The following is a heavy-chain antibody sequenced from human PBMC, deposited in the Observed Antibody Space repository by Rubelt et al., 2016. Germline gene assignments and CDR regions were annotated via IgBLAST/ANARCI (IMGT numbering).Heavy chain of an antibody. V-gene: IGHV1-2*02. Sequence: GWINPNSGGTNYAQKFQGRVTMTRDTSISTAYMELSSLRSEDTAVYYCATRPRYSYGPYYFDYWGQGTLVTVSS. D-gene: IGHD5-18*01. CDR3: ATRPRYSYGPYYFDY. CDR2: INPNSGGT. J-gene: IGHJ4*02.